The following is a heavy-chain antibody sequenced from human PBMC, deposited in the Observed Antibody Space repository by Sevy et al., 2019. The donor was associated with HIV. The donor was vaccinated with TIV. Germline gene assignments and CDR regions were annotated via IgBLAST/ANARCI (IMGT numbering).Heavy chain of an antibody. Sequence: GGSLRLSCAASGFTFSNAWMSWVRQAPGKGLEWVGRIKSKTDGGTTDYAAPVKGRFTISRDDSKNTLYLQMNSLKTEDTAVYYCTTASIMITFGHRRSDAFDIWGQGTMVTVSS. CDR3: TTASIMITFGHRRSDAFDI. V-gene: IGHV3-15*01. CDR2: IKSKTDGGTT. J-gene: IGHJ3*02. CDR1: GFTFSNAW. D-gene: IGHD3-16*01.